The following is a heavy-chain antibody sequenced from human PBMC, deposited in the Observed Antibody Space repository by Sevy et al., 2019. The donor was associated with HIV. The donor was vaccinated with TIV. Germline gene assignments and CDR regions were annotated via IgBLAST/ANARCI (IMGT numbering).Heavy chain of an antibody. CDR3: ARHGGYGDSHFDY. V-gene: IGHV4-59*08. Sequence: SETLSLTCTVSGGSISSYYWSWIRQPPGKGLEWIGYIYYRGSTNYNPPLKSRVTISVDTSKNQFSLKLSSVTAADTAVYYCARHGGYGDSHFDYWGQGTLVTVSS. D-gene: IGHD4-17*01. CDR1: GGSISSYY. CDR2: IYYRGST. J-gene: IGHJ4*02.